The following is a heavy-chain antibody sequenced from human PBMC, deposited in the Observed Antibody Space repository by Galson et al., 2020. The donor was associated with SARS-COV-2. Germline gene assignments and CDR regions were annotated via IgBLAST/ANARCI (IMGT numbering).Heavy chain of an antibody. CDR1: GGSISSSSYY. CDR2: IYYSGST. CDR3: ARPPRGGAHGFDP. D-gene: IGHD3-16*01. Sequence: SETLSLTCTVSGGSISSSSYYWGWIRQPPGRGLEGIGSIYYSGSTYYNPSLKSRVTISVDTSNNQFSLKLSSVTAADPAVYYCARPPRGGAHGFDPWGQGTLVTVSS. J-gene: IGHJ5*02. V-gene: IGHV4-39*01.